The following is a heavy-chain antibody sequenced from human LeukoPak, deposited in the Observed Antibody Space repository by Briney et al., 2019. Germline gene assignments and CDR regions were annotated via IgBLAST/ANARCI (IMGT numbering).Heavy chain of an antibody. CDR1: GGSISGSSYY. CDR3: AGIAYCGGDCYPSHMVLAFDI. J-gene: IGHJ3*02. Sequence: KTSETLSLTCTVSGGSISGSSYYWGWIRQPPGKGLEWIGYIYYSGSTYYNPPLKSRVTISVDTSKNQFSLKLSSVTAADTAVYYCAGIAYCGGDCYPSHMVLAFDIWGQGTMVTVSS. D-gene: IGHD2-21*02. V-gene: IGHV4-30-4*08. CDR2: IYYSGST.